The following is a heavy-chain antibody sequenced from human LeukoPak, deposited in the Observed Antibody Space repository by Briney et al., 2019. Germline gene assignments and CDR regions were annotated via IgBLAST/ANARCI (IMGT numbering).Heavy chain of an antibody. CDR2: INPNSGGT. CDR1: GYTFTGYY. CDR3: ARGLAHPPDPYCSGCSVYAQLYYYGMDV. D-gene: IGHD2-15*01. V-gene: IGHV1-2*02. Sequence: ASVKVSCKASGYTFTGYYMHWLRQAPGQGLEWMGWINPNSGGTNYAQKFHGSVTMTRDTSISSAYMELIWLRSEDTAVYYCARGLAHPPDPYCSGCSVYAQLYYYGMDVWGQGTTVTVSS. J-gene: IGHJ6*01.